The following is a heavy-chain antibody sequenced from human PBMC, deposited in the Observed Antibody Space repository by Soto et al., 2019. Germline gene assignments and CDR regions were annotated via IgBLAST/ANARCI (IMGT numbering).Heavy chain of an antibody. CDR2: IYYSGST. D-gene: IGHD6-13*01. J-gene: IGHJ3*02. Sequence: SETLSLTCTVSGGSISSSSYYWGWIRQPPGKGLEWIGSIYYSGSTYYNPSLKSRVTISVDTSKNQFSLKLSSVTAADTAVYYCARHSGVVAAAGTGAFDIWGQGTMVT. CDR3: ARHSGVVAAAGTGAFDI. CDR1: GGSISSSSYY. V-gene: IGHV4-39*01.